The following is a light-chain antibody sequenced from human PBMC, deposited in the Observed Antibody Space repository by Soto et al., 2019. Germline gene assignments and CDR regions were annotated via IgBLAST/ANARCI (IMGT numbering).Light chain of an antibody. V-gene: IGLV2-8*01. CDR3: SSYAGSMNLI. J-gene: IGLJ2*01. CDR2: EVS. CDR1: SSDVGGHNH. Sequence: QSALTQPPSASGSPGQSVTISCTGSSSDVGGHNHVSWYQQHPGKAPKLMIYEVSKRHSGVPDRFSGSKSVNTAPLTVSGLQAEDEADYYCSSYAGSMNLIFSGGTKLTVL.